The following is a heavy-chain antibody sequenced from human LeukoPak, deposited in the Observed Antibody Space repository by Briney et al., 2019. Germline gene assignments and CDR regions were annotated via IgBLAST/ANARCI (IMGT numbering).Heavy chain of an antibody. CDR1: GITVRNFG. D-gene: IGHD2-15*01. V-gene: IGHV3-30*18. CDR2: ISYAESNK. J-gene: IGHJ6*02. CDR3: AKASGEAYYYEMDV. Sequence: PGTSLLVYCAAHGITVRNFGIHWVRRGLGKRLEWVAFISYAESNKFYADSVKGRFTISRDNSKNTLSLHVNSLRTEDTAVYYCAKASGEAYYYEMDVWGQGTTVTVSS.